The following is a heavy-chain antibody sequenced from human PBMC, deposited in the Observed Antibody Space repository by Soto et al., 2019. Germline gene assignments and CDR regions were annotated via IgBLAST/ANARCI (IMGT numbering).Heavy chain of an antibody. CDR2: IKGDGNGA. V-gene: IGHV3-74*01. Sequence: EVQLVESGGTVVQPGGSLRLSCVASGFIFSNNWMHWVRQAPGKGLLWVSRIKGDGNGARYAESVKGRFTISRDNSKNTLFLQRNSLRAEDTALYYCVREEAENRGSDALDMWGRGTMVSVSS. D-gene: IGHD3-10*01. CDR3: VREEAENRGSDALDM. CDR1: GFIFSNNW. J-gene: IGHJ3*02.